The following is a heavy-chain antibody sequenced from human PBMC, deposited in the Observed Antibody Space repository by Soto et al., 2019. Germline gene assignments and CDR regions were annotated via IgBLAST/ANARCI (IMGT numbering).Heavy chain of an antibody. CDR2: ISSNGGTT. D-gene: IGHD1-26*01. J-gene: IGHJ5*02. Sequence: PGGSLRLSWAASGFTFSSYSMHWVRQAPGKGLEYVSAISSNGGTTSYANSVKGRFTISRDNSKNMLYLQMGSLRAEDMAVYYCGGYSGDGIWSWGQGTLVTVSS. CDR1: GFTFSSYS. V-gene: IGHV3-64*01. CDR3: GGYSGDGIWS.